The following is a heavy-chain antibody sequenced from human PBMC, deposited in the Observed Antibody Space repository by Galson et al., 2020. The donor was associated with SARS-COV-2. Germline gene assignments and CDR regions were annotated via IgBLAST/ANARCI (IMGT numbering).Heavy chain of an antibody. CDR1: GYTFTGYY. J-gene: IGHJ6*02. Sequence: ASVKVSCKASGYTFTGYYMHWVRQAPGQGLEWMGRINPNSGGTNYAQKFQGRVTMTRDTSISTAYMELSRLRSDDTVVYYCARGGYSGYDYGWVKGYSSGWSDYYGMDVWGQGTTVTVSS. CDR3: ARGGYSGYDYGWVKGYSSGWSDYYGMDV. D-gene: IGHD5-12*01. V-gene: IGHV1-2*05. CDR2: INPNSGGT.